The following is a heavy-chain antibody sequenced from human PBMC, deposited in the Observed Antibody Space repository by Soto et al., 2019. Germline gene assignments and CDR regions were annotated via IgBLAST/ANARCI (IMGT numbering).Heavy chain of an antibody. Sequence: EVQLVESGGALVQPGGSLRLSCAASGFTFSIYWMYWVRQAPGKGLEFVAVIKQAGSDKYYVDAVKARFSISRDNAKNSVFLQMDSLRVDATAVYYCARGAAGAFDLWGQGTTVTVSS. V-gene: IGHV3-7*01. J-gene: IGHJ3*01. CDR2: IKQAGSDK. D-gene: IGHD6-25*01. CDR1: GFTFSIYW. CDR3: ARGAAGAFDL.